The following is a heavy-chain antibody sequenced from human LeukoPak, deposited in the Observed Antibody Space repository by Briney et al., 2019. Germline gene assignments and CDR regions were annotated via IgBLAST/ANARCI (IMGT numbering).Heavy chain of an antibody. CDR2: IIPILGIA. Sequence: GASVKVSCKASGGTFSSYAISWVRRAPGQGLEWMGRIIPILGIANYAQKFQGRVTITADKSTSTAYMELSSLRSEDTAVYYCAGGGNTHYYFDYWGQGTLVTVSS. CDR3: AGGGNTHYYFDY. CDR1: GGTFSSYA. J-gene: IGHJ4*02. V-gene: IGHV1-69*04. D-gene: IGHD4-23*01.